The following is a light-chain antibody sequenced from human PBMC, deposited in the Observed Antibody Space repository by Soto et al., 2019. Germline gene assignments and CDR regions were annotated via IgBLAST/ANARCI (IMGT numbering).Light chain of an antibody. J-gene: IGLJ3*02. Sequence: QSALTQPRSVSGSPGQSVTMTCTGTSTDVGGNNYVSWYQQHPGKAPKLMIYDVTKRPSGVPDRFSGSKSDNTASLTISGLQADDEADYYCCSYAGTSTVMFGGGTQLTVL. CDR1: STDVGGNNY. V-gene: IGLV2-11*01. CDR2: DVT. CDR3: CSYAGTSTVM.